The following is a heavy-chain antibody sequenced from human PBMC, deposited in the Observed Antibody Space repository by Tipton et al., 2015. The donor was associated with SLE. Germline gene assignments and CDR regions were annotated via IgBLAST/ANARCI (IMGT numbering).Heavy chain of an antibody. D-gene: IGHD2-21*01. CDR1: GFDFSGYG. CDR2: IRHDGSNQ. V-gene: IGHV3-33*03. J-gene: IGHJ5*02. CDR3: AARREGYCGDDCHGWFDT. Sequence: RSLRLSCVASGFDFSGYGMHWVRQAPGKGLEWVAVIRHDGSNQNYADSVKGRFTISRDNARDTLYLQMNSLGVEDTAVYYCAARREGYCGDDCHGWFDTWGQGSLVTVST.